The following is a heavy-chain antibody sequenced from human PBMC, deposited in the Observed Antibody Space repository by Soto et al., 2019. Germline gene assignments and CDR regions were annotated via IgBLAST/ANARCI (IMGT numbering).Heavy chain of an antibody. CDR3: ARDMTAPDHIVLVPAAFDF. J-gene: IGHJ4*02. CDR2: IRAYSGKT. Sequence: QVHLVHSGAEMKRPGASVKVSCQASGYTFSSYGINWVRQAPGQGLEWMGWIRAYSGKTKSAVKFQDRVTLTTDTSTSTAYMERRSLRSDDTALYYCARDMTAPDHIVLVPAAFDFWGQGTLVTVSS. V-gene: IGHV1-18*01. D-gene: IGHD2-15*01. CDR1: GYTFSSYG.